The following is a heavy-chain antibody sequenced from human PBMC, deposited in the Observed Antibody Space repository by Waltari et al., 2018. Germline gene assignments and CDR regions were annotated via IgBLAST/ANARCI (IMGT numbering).Heavy chain of an antibody. CDR3: ARDRGRGLFLDS. J-gene: IGHJ4*02. CDR2: VRGVGKT. CDR1: GDSMSTSYW. V-gene: IGHV4-28*06. D-gene: IGHD1-26*01. Sequence: QLQLQQSGPGLVRPWGTLSLTCTVSGDSMSTSYWWSWVRQPPGGGLEWIGHVRGVGKTTSQPSFASRITVSRDACNDQFSLTVTSATAADTAVYYCARDRGRGLFLDSWGPGTLVTVSP.